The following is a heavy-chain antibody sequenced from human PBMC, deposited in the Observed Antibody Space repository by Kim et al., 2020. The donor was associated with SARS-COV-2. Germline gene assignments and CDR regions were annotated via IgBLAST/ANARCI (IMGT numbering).Heavy chain of an antibody. D-gene: IGHD3-10*01. CDR1: GESITNNNW. Sequence: SETLSLTCDVSGESITNNNWWTWVRQPPGQGLEWLGEIHHNGNTNYHQSLKSRGTISLDKAKNQFSLKLSSVTAADTAGYSFARRSGTYILWGQGTLVTV. CDR3: ARRSGTYIL. J-gene: IGHJ4*02. V-gene: IGHV4-4*02. CDR2: IHHNGNT.